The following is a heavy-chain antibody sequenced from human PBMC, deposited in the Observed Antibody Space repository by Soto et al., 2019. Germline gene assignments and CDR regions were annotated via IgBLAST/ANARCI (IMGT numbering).Heavy chain of an antibody. Sequence: SETLSLTCAVYGGSFSGYYWSWIRQPPGKGLDWIGEINHIGSTNYNPSLKSRVTISLDTSKNQFSLKLTSVSAADTAVYYCARVPTYYQDSIGYQPFHPWGQGTLVTVSS. V-gene: IGHV4-34*01. CDR3: ARVPTYYQDSIGYQPFHP. J-gene: IGHJ5*02. D-gene: IGHD3-22*01. CDR1: GGSFSGYY. CDR2: INHIGST.